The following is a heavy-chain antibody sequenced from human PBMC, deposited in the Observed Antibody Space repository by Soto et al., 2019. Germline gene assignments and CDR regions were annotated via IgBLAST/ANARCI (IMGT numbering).Heavy chain of an antibody. CDR2: IYYSGST. Sequence: PSETLSLTCTVSGDSIISGGYYWTWIRQQPGQGLEWIGHIYYSGSTYYNPSLKSRLTISIDTSKNQFSLKLTSVTAADTAVYYCARDPFGGYSEWLGYYSFWGQGALVTVSS. CDR1: GDSIISGGYY. V-gene: IGHV4-31*03. D-gene: IGHD3-22*01. J-gene: IGHJ4*02. CDR3: ARDPFGGYSEWLGYYSF.